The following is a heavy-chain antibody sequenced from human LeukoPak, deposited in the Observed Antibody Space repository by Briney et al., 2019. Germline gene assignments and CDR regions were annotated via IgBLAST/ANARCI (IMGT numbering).Heavy chain of an antibody. J-gene: IGHJ4*02. D-gene: IGHD3-22*01. CDR3: ARRHYDSSGRSYYFDY. CDR1: GNSISSSNW. CDR2: IYYSGST. V-gene: IGHV4-28*01. Sequence: SDTLSLTCAVSGNSISSSNWWGWIRQPPGKGLEWIGYIYYSGSTYYNPSLKSRVTMSVDTSKNQFSLKLSSMTAVDTAVYYCARRHYDSSGRSYYFDYWGQGTLVTVSP.